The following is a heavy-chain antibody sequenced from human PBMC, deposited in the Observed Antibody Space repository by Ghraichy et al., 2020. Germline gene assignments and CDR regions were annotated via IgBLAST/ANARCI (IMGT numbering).Heavy chain of an antibody. CDR3: ARGVGWFDP. J-gene: IGHJ5*02. CDR2: INHSGST. CDR1: GGSFSGYY. Sequence: SETLSLTCAVYGGSFSGYYWSWIRQPPGKGLEWIGEINHSGSTNYNPSLKRRVTISVDTSKNQFSLKLSSVTAADTAVYYCARGVGWFDPWGQGTLVTVSS. V-gene: IGHV4-34*01.